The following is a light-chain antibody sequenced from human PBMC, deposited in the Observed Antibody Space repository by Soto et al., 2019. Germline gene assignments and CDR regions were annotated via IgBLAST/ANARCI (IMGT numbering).Light chain of an antibody. CDR2: GAS. J-gene: IGKJ1*01. Sequence: EIVLTQSPGTLSLSPGERATLSWRASQSVSSSYLAWYQQKPGQAPRLLIYGASSRATGIPDRFSGSGSGTAVTLTISRLEPEDFAVYYCPQYGSTPGTFGQGTKVDI. CDR3: PQYGSTPGT. CDR1: QSVSSSY. V-gene: IGKV3-20*01.